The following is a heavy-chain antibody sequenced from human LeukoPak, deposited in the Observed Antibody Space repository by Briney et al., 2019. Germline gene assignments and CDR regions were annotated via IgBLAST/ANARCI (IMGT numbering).Heavy chain of an antibody. V-gene: IGHV4-34*01. J-gene: IGHJ6*02. Sequence: SETLSLTWAVYGGSFSGYYWSWIRQPPGKGLEWIGEINHSGSTNYNPSLKSRVTISVDTSKNQFSLKLSSVTAADTAVYYCARGRYSSSWYARIYYYYGMDVWGQGTTVTVSS. CDR3: ARGRYSSSWYARIYYYYGMDV. D-gene: IGHD6-13*01. CDR2: INHSGST. CDR1: GGSFSGYY.